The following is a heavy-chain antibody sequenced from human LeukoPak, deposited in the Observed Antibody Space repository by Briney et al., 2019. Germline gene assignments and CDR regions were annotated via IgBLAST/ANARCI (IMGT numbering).Heavy chain of an antibody. CDR2: ISSSSSYI. CDR3: ASLVAKGTYGMDV. D-gene: IGHD5-12*01. Sequence: GGSLRLSCAASGFTVSDNYMSWVRQAPGKGLEWVSSISSSSSYIYYADSVKGRFTISRDNAKNSLYLQMNSLRAEDTAVYYCASLVAKGTYGMDVWGQGTTVTVSS. V-gene: IGHV3-21*01. CDR1: GFTVSDNY. J-gene: IGHJ6*02.